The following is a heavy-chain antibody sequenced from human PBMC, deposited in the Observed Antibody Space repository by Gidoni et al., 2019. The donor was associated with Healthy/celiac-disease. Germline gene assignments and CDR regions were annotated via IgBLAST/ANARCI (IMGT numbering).Heavy chain of an antibody. J-gene: IGHJ3*02. D-gene: IGHD2-15*01. CDR1: GNSFTRYC. Sequence: EVQLVQPGAEVTTPGESSRLTCKGSGNSFTRYCISWVRQMPGKGLEWMGRIDPSDSYTNCSPSFQGHVTSSADKSISTAYRQWSSLKASDTAMYYCARAPFVGAFDIWGQGTMVTVSS. CDR3: ARAPFVGAFDI. CDR2: IDPSDSYT. V-gene: IGHV5-10-1*01.